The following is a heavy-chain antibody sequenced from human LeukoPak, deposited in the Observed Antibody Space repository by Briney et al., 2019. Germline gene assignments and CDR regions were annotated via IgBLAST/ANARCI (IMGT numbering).Heavy chain of an antibody. J-gene: IGHJ4*02. CDR2: ISSSSSYI. CDR1: GFTFSSYS. D-gene: IGHD4-23*01. Sequence: GGSLRLSCAASGFTFSSYSMNWVRQAPGKGLEWVSSISSSSSYIYYADSVKGRFTISRDNAKNSLYLQMNSLRAEDTAVYYCARANYGGNSGDFDYWGQGTLVTVSS. V-gene: IGHV3-21*01. CDR3: ARANYGGNSGDFDY.